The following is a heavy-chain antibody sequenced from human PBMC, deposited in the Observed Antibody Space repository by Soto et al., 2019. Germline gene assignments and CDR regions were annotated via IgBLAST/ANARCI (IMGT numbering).Heavy chain of an antibody. V-gene: IGHV3-23*01. J-gene: IGHJ4*02. Sequence: PGGSLRLSCAASEFTFSNYAMSWVRQAPGKGLEWVSAISYGGGTTYYADSVKGRFTISRDNSKNTLYLQMNSLRAEDTAVYYCAKNPGYYYDSTGYHFDYWGKGPLVTVSS. CDR2: ISYGGGTT. CDR1: EFTFSNYA. CDR3: AKNPGYYYDSTGYHFDY. D-gene: IGHD3-22*01.